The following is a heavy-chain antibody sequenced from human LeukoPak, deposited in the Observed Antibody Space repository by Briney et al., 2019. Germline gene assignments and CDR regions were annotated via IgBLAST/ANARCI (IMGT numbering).Heavy chain of an antibody. V-gene: IGHV4-59*12. CDR3: ARTNPPWWMKDY. CDR2: IYHSGST. J-gene: IGHJ4*02. Sequence: PSETLSLTCTVSGGSISTYYWSWIRQPPGKGLEWIGYIYHSGSTNYNPSLKSRVTISVDKSKNQFSLKLSSVTAADTAVYYCARTNPPWWMKDYWGQGTLVTVSS. CDR1: GGSISTYY. D-gene: IGHD2-8*02.